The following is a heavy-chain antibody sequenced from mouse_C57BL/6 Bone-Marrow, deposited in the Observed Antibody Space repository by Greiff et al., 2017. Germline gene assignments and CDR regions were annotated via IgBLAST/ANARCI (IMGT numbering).Heavy chain of an antibody. CDR2: ISYSGST. CDR3: ARLQFITTVVATDWYFDV. CDR1: GYSITSDY. V-gene: IGHV3-8*01. D-gene: IGHD1-1*01. Sequence: EVMLVESGPGLAKPSQTLSLTCSVTGYSITSDYWNWIRKFPGNKLEYMGYISYSGSTYYNPSLKSRISITRDTSKNQYYLQLNSLTTEDTATYYCARLQFITTVVATDWYFDVWGTGTTVTVSS. J-gene: IGHJ1*03.